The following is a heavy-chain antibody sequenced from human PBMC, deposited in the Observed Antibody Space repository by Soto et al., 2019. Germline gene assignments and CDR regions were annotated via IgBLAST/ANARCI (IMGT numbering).Heavy chain of an antibody. Sequence: ASVKVSCKASGYTFTSYGISWVRQAPGQGLERMGWISAYNGNTNYAQKLQRRGTMTTDTSTSTAYMELRSLRSDDTAVYYCARESSSSCHDYWVQGALVTVSS. CDR1: GYTFTSYG. CDR2: ISAYNGNT. V-gene: IGHV1-18*01. CDR3: ARESSSSCHDY. J-gene: IGHJ4*02. D-gene: IGHD6-13*01.